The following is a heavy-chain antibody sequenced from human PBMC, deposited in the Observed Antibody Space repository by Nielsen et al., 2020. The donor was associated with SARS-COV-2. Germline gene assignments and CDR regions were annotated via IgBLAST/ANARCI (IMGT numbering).Heavy chain of an antibody. CDR1: GYSFTSYW. D-gene: IGHD6-25*01. Sequence: GESLKISCKGSGYSFTSYWIGWVRQMPGKGLEWMGRIDPSDSYTDYSPSFQGHVTFSADKSISTAYLQWSSLKASDTAIYYCARYSSEYYYYYYMDVWGKGTTVTVSS. CDR2: IDPSDSYT. CDR3: ARYSSEYYYYYYMDV. J-gene: IGHJ6*03. V-gene: IGHV5-10-1*01.